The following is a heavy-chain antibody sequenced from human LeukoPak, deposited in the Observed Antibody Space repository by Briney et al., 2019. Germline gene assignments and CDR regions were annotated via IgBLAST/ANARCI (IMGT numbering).Heavy chain of an antibody. CDR2: IKSKTDGGAT. J-gene: IGHJ4*02. Sequence: GGSLRLSCAASGFTFSNAWMSWVRQAPGKGLEWVGRIKSKTDGGATDYAAPVKGRFTISRDDSKNTLYLQMNSLKTEDTAVYYCTTDGYCSGGSCPDYWGQGTLVTVSS. D-gene: IGHD2-15*01. V-gene: IGHV3-15*01. CDR3: TTDGYCSGGSCPDY. CDR1: GFTFSNAW.